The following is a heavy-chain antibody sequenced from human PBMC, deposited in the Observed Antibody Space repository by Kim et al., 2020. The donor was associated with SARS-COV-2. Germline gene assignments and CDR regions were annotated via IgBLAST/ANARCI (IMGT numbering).Heavy chain of an antibody. V-gene: IGHV3-11*01. Sequence: GGSLRLSCAASGFTFSDSYMSWLRQTPGKGLEWVSFISNSGNALDYADSVKGRFTISRDNAKNSLYLQMNSLRAEDTAVYYCARNVRLIDYWGQVTLVTV. CDR3: ARNVRLIDY. CDR1: GFTFSDSY. J-gene: IGHJ4*02. CDR2: ISNSGNAL.